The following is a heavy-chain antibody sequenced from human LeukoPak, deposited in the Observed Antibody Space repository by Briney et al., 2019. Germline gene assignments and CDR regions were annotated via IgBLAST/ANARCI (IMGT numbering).Heavy chain of an antibody. CDR3: AREASSGWYRAFDS. CDR1: GGTFSSYA. V-gene: IGHV1-69*13. J-gene: IGHJ4*02. CDR2: IIPIFGTA. Sequence: ASVKVSCKASGGTFSSYASSWVRQAPGQGLEWMGGIIPIFGTAKYALKFQGRVTITADDSTNTAYMEVSSLRSEDTAVYYCAREASSGWYRAFDSWGQGTLVTVSS. D-gene: IGHD6-19*01.